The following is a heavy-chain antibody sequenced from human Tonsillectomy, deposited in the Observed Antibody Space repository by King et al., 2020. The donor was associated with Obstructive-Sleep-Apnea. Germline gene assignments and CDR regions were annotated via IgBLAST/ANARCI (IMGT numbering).Heavy chain of an antibody. CDR3: AIPHIAVAGRFDY. D-gene: IGHD6-19*01. Sequence: VQLVESGGGLVQPGGSLRLSCAASGFTFSNYAMSWVRQAPGKGLEWVSAISGSGDSTYYADSVKGRFTISRDNSKNTLYLQLNSLRVQDTAVYYCAIPHIAVAGRFDYWGQGTLVTVSS. J-gene: IGHJ4*02. CDR2: ISGSGDST. V-gene: IGHV3-23*04. CDR1: GFTFSNYA.